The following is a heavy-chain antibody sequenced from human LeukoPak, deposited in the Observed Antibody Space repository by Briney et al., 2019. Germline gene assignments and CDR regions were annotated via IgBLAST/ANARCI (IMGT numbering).Heavy chain of an antibody. CDR1: GFAVSSTL. V-gene: IGHV3-7*01. D-gene: IGHD3-10*01. Sequence: GGSLRLSCAASGFAVSSTLMDWVRQAPGKGLEWVANMNPDGSAKYYVDSVKGRFTISRDNARNSVYLQMNSLRVEDTAVYYCARDAMVRGAILIFRGFDPWGQGTLVTVSS. CDR3: ARDAMVRGAILIFRGFDP. CDR2: MNPDGSAK. J-gene: IGHJ5*02.